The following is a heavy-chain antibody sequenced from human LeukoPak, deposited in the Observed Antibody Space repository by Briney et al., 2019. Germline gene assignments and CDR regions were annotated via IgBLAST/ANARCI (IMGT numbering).Heavy chain of an antibody. V-gene: IGHV4-59*01. CDR3: ARGPAVIAAYYSYYMDV. D-gene: IGHD2-2*01. J-gene: IGHJ6*03. CDR2: IHYSGST. Sequence: SETLSLTCTVSSGSISSYYWSWVRQPPGKGLEWIGYIHYSGSTNYHPSLKSRVTISVDTSKNQFSLQLSSVTAADTAVYYCARGPAVIAAYYSYYMDVWGKGTTITVSS. CDR1: SGSISSYY.